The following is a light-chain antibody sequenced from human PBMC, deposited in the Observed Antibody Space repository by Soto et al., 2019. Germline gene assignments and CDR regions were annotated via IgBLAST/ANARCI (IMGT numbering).Light chain of an antibody. CDR3: SSYATSNTLVV. CDR1: SSDVGGSKY. V-gene: IGLV2-14*01. J-gene: IGLJ1*01. CDR2: EVS. Sequence: QSVLTQPASVSGSPGQSITISCTGTSSDVGGSKYVSWYQQHPGKAPKLMIYEVSYRPSGVSNRFSGSKSGNTASLTISGLRTEDEGDYYCSSYATSNTLVVFGSGTKLTVL.